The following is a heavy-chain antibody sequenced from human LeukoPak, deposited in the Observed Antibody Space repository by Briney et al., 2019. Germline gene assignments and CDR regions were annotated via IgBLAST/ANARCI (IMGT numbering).Heavy chain of an antibody. CDR3: ARVWQRRVGGSDYYYYGMDV. CDR2: IYYSGST. D-gene: IGHD6-25*01. V-gene: IGHV4-59*01. CDR1: GGSISSYY. Sequence: PSETLPLTCTVSGGSISSYYWSWIRQPPGKGLEWIGYIYYSGSTNYNPSLKSRVTISVDTSKNQFSLKLSSVTAADTAVYYCARVWQRRVGGSDYYYYGMDVWGQGTTVTVSS. J-gene: IGHJ6*02.